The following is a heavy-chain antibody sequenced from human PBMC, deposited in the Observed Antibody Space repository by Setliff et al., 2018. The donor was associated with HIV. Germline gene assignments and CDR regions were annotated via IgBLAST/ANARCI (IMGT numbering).Heavy chain of an antibody. J-gene: IGHJ5*02. CDR3: ARDMTYFYDSSGSLGWFDP. CDR2: MHYSGTT. CDR1: GGSISSSSYY. V-gene: IGHV4-39*07. Sequence: SETLSLTCTVSGGSISSSSYYWGWIRQPPGKGLEWIGSMHYSGTTYYNLSLKSRATISVDTSKNQFSLNLRSVTAADTAVYYCARDMTYFYDSSGSLGWFDPWGQGTLVTVSS. D-gene: IGHD3-22*01.